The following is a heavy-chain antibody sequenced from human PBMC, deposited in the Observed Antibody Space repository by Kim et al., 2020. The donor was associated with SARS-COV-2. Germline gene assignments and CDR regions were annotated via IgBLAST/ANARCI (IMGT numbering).Heavy chain of an antibody. CDR3: ARVLGSSWYGGLTPFDY. V-gene: IGHV1-69*13. J-gene: IGHJ4*02. CDR1: GGTFSSYA. D-gene: IGHD6-13*01. CDR2: IIPIFGTA. Sequence: SVKVSCKASGGTFSSYAISWVRQAPGQGLEWMGGIIPIFGTANYAQQFQGRVTITADESTSTAYMELSSLRSEDTAVYYCARVLGSSWYGGLTPFDYWGQGTLVTVSS.